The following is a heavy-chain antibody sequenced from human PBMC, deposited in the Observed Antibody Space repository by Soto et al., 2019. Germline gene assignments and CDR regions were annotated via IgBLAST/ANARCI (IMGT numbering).Heavy chain of an antibody. Sequence: ASVKVSCKASGYTFTDYLIHWVRQGPVQGLEWMGIINPNNGDTSYAQQFQGRVALTRDTSTNTLYMELSGLISEDTAVYSCAREPPGTGSFDFWGQGALVTVSS. CDR2: INPNNGDT. V-gene: IGHV1-46*01. D-gene: IGHD1-26*01. J-gene: IGHJ4*02. CDR3: AREPPGTGSFDF. CDR1: GYTFTDYL.